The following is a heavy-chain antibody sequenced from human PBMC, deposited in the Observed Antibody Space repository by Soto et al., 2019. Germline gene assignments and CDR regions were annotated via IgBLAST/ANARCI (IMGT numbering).Heavy chain of an antibody. J-gene: IGHJ6*03. V-gene: IGHV4-4*02. Sequence: QVQLQESGPGLVKPSGTLSLTCAVSSGSISSSNWWSWVRQPPGKGLEWIGEIYHSGSTNYNPSHKSRVTISVDKSKNQFSLKLSSVTAADTAVYYCARIVVPAAGSSYYYYYMDVWGKGTTVTVSS. CDR2: IYHSGST. CDR1: SGSISSSNW. CDR3: ARIVVPAAGSSYYYYYMDV. D-gene: IGHD2-2*01.